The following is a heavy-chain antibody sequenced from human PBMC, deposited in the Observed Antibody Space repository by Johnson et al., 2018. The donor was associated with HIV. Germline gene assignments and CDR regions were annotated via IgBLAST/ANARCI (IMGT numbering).Heavy chain of an antibody. V-gene: IGHV3-66*01. CDR2: IYSGGST. Sequence: VQLVESGGGLVQPGGSLRLSCEASGFTVSSNYMNWVRQAPGKGLEWVSVIYSGGSTYYADSVKGRLTISRDNSKNTLHLQMNSLRGEDTAVYYCARLSKGGFDTFDIWGQGTMVTVSS. CDR1: GFTVSSNY. J-gene: IGHJ3*02. CDR3: ARLSKGGFDTFDI. D-gene: IGHD5/OR15-5a*01.